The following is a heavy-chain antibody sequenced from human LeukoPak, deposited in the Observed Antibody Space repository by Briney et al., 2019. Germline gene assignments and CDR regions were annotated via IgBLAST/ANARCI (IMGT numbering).Heavy chain of an antibody. V-gene: IGHV4-34*01. J-gene: IGHJ5*02. CDR1: GGSLSGYY. Sequence: PSETLSLTCAVYGGSLSGYYWSWIRQPPGKGLEWIGEINHSGSTNYNPSLKSRVTISVDTSKNQFSLKLSSVTAADTAVYYCARGISYNWFDPWGQGTLVTVSS. CDR2: INHSGST. CDR3: ARGISYNWFDP. D-gene: IGHD3-9*01.